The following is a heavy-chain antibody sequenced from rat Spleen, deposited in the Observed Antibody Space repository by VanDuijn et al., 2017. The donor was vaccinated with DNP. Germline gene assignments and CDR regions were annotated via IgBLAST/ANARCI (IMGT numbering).Heavy chain of an antibody. V-gene: IGHV6-6*01. J-gene: IGHJ2*01. Sequence: EVQLVETGGSLVQPGKSLKLSCATSGFTFSTAWMYWYRQFPEKRLEWVARIKAKSNNYATDYTESVKGRFTISRDDSKSSIYLQMNNLKEEDTAIYYCAGTPNYKGYWGQGVMVTVSS. CDR2: IKAKSNNYAT. CDR1: GFTFSTAW. CDR3: AGTPNYKGY. D-gene: IGHD1-10*01.